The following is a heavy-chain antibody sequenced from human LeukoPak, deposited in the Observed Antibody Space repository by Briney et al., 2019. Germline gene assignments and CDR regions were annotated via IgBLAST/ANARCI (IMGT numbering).Heavy chain of an antibody. D-gene: IGHD3-10*01. J-gene: IGHJ3*02. CDR3: ARDLGDDAFDI. CDR1: GGSISSYY. Sequence: SETLSLTCTVSGGSISSYYWSWIRQPPGKGLEWIGYIYYSGSTNYNPSLKSRVTISVDTSKNQFSLKLSPVTAADTAVYYCARDLGDDAFDIWGQGTMVTVSS. V-gene: IGHV4-59*01. CDR2: IYYSGST.